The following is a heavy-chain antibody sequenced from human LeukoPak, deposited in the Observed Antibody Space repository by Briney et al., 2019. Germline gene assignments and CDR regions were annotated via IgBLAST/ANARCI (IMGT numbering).Heavy chain of an antibody. CDR3: ARGPMVRGVIIVADFDY. V-gene: IGHV1-2*02. CDR1: GYTFTGYY. J-gene: IGHJ4*02. CDR2: INPNSGGT. Sequence: ASVKVSCKASGYTFTGYYMHWVRQAPGQGLEWMGWINPNSGGTNYAQKFQGRVTMTRDTSISTAYMELSRLRSDDTAVYYCARGPMVRGVIIVADFDYWGQGTLVTVSS. D-gene: IGHD3-10*01.